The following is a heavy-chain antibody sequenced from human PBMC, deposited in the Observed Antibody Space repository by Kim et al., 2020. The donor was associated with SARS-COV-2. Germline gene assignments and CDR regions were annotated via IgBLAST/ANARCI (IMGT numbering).Heavy chain of an antibody. CDR1: GFTFDDYA. D-gene: IGHD3-10*01. Sequence: GGSLRLSCAASGFTFDDYAMHWVRQAPGKGLEWVSGISWNSGSIGYADSVKGRFTISRDNAKNSLYLQMNSLRAEDTALYYCAKAQTMVRGVIEGYFDLWGRGTLVTVSS. CDR3: AKAQTMVRGVIEGYFDL. CDR2: ISWNSGSI. J-gene: IGHJ2*01. V-gene: IGHV3-9*01.